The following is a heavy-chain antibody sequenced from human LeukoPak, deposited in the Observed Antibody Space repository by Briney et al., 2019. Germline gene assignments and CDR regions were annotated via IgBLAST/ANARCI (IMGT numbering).Heavy chain of an antibody. CDR2: IWYDGSNK. CDR3: AKDQIGWAPGYVSGPLDQ. V-gene: IGHV3-33*06. CDR1: GFTFSSYG. D-gene: IGHD2-15*01. Sequence: GRSLRLSCAASGFTFSSYGMHWVRQAPGKGLEWVAVIWYDGSNKYYADSVKGRFSISRDNSKNTLYFQLNGLRAEDTAVYYCAKDQIGWAPGYVSGPLDQWGQGTLVTVSS. J-gene: IGHJ4*02.